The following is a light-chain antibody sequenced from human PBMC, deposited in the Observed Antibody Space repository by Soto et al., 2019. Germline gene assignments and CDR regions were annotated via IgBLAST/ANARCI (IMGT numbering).Light chain of an antibody. CDR3: CSYADTNTFVV. J-gene: IGLJ2*01. CDR2: DVT. V-gene: IGLV2-11*01. CDR1: DGDVGGYDY. Sequence: QSALAQPRSVSGSPGQSVTISCTGADGDVGGYDYVSWYQQHPGKVPKLMIYDVTKRPSGVPDRFSGSKSGNTASLTISGLQXEDEADYYCCSYADTNTFVVFGGGTK.